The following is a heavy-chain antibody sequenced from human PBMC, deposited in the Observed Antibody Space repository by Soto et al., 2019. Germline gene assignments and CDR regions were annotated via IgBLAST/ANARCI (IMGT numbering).Heavy chain of an antibody. V-gene: IGHV1-2*04. D-gene: IGHD3-3*01. CDR2: INPNSGGT. CDR1: GYTFTGYY. J-gene: IGHJ6*02. CDR3: AREVVGDFGSGYYKPYYYGMDC. Sequence: ASVKVSCKASGYTFTGYYMHWVRQAPGQGLEWMGWINPNSGGTNYAQKFQGWVTMTRDTSISTAYMELSRLRSDDTAVYYCAREVVGDFGSGYYKPYYYGMDCWGQGTKVTVSS.